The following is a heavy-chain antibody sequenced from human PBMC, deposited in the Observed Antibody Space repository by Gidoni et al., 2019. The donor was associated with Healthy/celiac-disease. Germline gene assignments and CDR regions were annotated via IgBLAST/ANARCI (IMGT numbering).Heavy chain of an antibody. V-gene: IGHV3-66*01. CDR3: ARDPSSSWPEYFQH. CDR1: GFTVSSNY. Sequence: EVPLVESGGGLVQPGGSLRLSCAAPGFTVSSNYMSWVRQAPGKGLEWVSVIYSGGSTYYADSVKGRFTISRDNSKNTLYLQMNSLRAEDTAVYYCARDPSSSWPEYFQHWGQGTLVTVSS. J-gene: IGHJ1*01. CDR2: IYSGGST. D-gene: IGHD6-13*01.